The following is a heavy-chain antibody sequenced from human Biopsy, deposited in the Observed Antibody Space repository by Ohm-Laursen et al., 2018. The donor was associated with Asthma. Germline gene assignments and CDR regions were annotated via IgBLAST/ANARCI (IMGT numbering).Heavy chain of an antibody. Sequence: ASVKVSCKSSGYTFTSYAINWLRQAPGQGLEWMGWIATSSGNPTYAQGFTPGRFVFSLDASVTTAYLQITNLEPEDTAVYYCVRDQAHRDNWFDPWGQGTPVTVSS. V-gene: IGHV7-4-1*02. D-gene: IGHD1-14*01. CDR1: GYTFTSYA. CDR2: IATSSGNP. CDR3: VRDQAHRDNWFDP. J-gene: IGHJ5*02.